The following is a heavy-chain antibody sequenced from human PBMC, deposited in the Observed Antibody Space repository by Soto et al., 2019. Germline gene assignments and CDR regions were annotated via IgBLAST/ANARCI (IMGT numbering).Heavy chain of an antibody. J-gene: IGHJ4*02. D-gene: IGHD3-10*01. CDR2: IYWDDDK. CDR3: AHHPYCGLGSYSFDD. CDR1: GFSLTTSGVG. Sequence: QITLKESGPTLVRPTQTLTLTCTFSGFSLTTSGVGVGWIRQPPGKALEWLAVIYWDDDKRYSSSLKSRLTITKDTSKIRVVLTMNNMYPVDTATYYCAHHPYCGLGSYSFDDGGQGTLVTVSS. V-gene: IGHV2-5*02.